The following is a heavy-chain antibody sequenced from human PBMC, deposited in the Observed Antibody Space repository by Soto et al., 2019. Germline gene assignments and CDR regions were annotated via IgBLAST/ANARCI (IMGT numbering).Heavy chain of an antibody. CDR1: GFTFSSYG. V-gene: IGHV3-30*18. CDR2: ISYDGSNK. Sequence: QVQLVESGGGVVQPGRSLRLSCAASGFTFSSYGMHWVRQAPGKGLEWVAVISYDGSNKYYADFVKGRFTISRDNSKNTLYLQMNSLRAEDTAVYYCAKDMGRGGYDPSDYWGQGTLVTVSS. D-gene: IGHD5-12*01. CDR3: AKDMGRGGYDPSDY. J-gene: IGHJ4*02.